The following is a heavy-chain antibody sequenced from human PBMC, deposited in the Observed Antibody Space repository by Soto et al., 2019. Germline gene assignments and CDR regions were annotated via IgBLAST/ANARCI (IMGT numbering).Heavy chain of an antibody. V-gene: IGHV3-53*04. CDR3: ARGQAGADAYGMDV. CDR1: GFTVSSNY. D-gene: IGHD3-10*01. Sequence: HPGGSLRLSCAASGFTVSSNYMSWVRQAPGKGLEWVSVIYSGGSTYYADSVKGRFTISRHNSKNTLYLQMNSLRAEDTAVYYCARGQAGADAYGMDVWGQGTTVTVSS. J-gene: IGHJ6*02. CDR2: IYSGGST.